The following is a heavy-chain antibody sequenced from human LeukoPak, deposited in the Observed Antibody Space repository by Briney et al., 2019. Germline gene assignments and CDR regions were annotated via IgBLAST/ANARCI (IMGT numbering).Heavy chain of an antibody. D-gene: IGHD6-6*01. CDR1: GYTFTGYY. CDR2: INPNSGGT. V-gene: IGHV1-2*02. Sequence: PTASVKVSCKASGYTFTGYYMHWVRQAPGQGLEWMGWINPNSGGTNYAQKFQGRVTMTRDTSISTAYMELSRLRSDDTAVYYCARSSSSSDWFDPWGQGTLVTVSS. J-gene: IGHJ5*02. CDR3: ARSSSSSDWFDP.